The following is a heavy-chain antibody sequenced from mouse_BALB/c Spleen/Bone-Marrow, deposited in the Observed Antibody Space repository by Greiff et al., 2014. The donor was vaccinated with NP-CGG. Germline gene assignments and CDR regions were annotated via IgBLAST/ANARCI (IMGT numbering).Heavy chain of an antibody. CDR1: GYPFSSYW. J-gene: IGHJ2*01. CDR2: IYPGDGET. CDR3: ARKYGDY. D-gene: IGHD2-10*02. Sequence: VQLQQSGAELVRPGASVKISCKASGYPFSSYWMNWVKQRPGQGLEWIGQIYPGDGETNYNGKFKGKATLTADKSSSTAYMQLISVTSEDSAVYFCARKYGDYWGQGTTLTVSS. V-gene: IGHV1-80*01.